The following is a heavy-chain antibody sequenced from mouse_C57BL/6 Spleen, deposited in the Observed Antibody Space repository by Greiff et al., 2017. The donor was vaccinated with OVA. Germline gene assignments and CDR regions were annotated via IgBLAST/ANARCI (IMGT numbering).Heavy chain of an antibody. CDR1: GYTFTSYW. D-gene: IGHD4-1*01. J-gene: IGHJ2*01. V-gene: IGHV1-52*01. Sequence: VKLQQPGAELVRPGSSVKLSCKASGYTFTSYWMHWVKQRPIQGLEWIGNIDPSDSETHYNQKFKDKATLTVDKSSSTAYMQLSSLTSEDSAVYYCARVAGTVDYWGQGTTLTVSS. CDR2: IDPSDSET. CDR3: ARVAGTVDY.